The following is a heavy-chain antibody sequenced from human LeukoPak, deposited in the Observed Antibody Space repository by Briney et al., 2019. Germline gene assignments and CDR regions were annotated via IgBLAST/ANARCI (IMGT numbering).Heavy chain of an antibody. J-gene: IGHJ4*02. CDR1: GFTFSSCA. Sequence: PGGSLRLSCAASGFTFSSCAMNWVRQAPGKGLEWVSAISGSGGNTYYADSVKGRFSISRDNSKNTLYLQMNSLRAEDTAVYYCAKEQDNLLLLSHFDSWGQGILVTVSA. D-gene: IGHD1-14*01. V-gene: IGHV3-23*01. CDR2: ISGSGGNT. CDR3: AKEQDNLLLLSHFDS.